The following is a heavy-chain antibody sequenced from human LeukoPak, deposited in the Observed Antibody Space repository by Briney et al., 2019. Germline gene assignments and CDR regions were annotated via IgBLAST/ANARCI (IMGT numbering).Heavy chain of an antibody. CDR1: GFTFSSYW. Sequence: LPGGSLRLSCAASGFTFSSYWMHWVRQAPGKGLVWVSRINTDGSNTNYADSVKGRFTISRDNAKNTLYLQMNSLRAEDTAVYYCARVWWELPAFDIWGQGTMVTVSS. CDR2: INTDGSNT. J-gene: IGHJ3*02. CDR3: ARVWWELPAFDI. D-gene: IGHD1-26*01. V-gene: IGHV3-74*01.